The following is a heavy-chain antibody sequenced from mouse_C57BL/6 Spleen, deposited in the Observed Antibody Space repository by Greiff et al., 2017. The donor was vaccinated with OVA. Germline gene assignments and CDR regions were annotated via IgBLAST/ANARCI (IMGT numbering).Heavy chain of an antibody. Sequence: EVQGVESGGGLVKPGGSLKLSCAASGFTFSSYAMSWVRQTPEKRLEWVATISDGGSYTYYPDNVKGRFTISRDNAKNTLYLQMSHLKSEDTAMYYCARPDYDYDGGAFDYWGQGTTLTVSS. CDR2: ISDGGSYT. CDR1: GFTFSSYA. J-gene: IGHJ2*01. CDR3: ARPDYDYDGGAFDY. D-gene: IGHD2-4*01. V-gene: IGHV5-4*01.